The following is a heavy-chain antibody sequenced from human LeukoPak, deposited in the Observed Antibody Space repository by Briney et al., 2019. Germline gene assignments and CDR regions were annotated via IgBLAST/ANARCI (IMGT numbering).Heavy chain of an antibody. CDR3: ARPDPVGSGYDYYFVY. Sequence: GGSLRLSCAASGFTFSSYAMHWVRQAPGKGLEWVAVISYDGSNKYYADSVKGRFTISRDNSKNTLYLQMNSLRAEDTAVYYCARPDPVGSGYDYYFVYWGQGTLVTVSS. CDR2: ISYDGSNK. D-gene: IGHD3-22*01. CDR1: GFTFSSYA. J-gene: IGHJ4*02. V-gene: IGHV3-30*04.